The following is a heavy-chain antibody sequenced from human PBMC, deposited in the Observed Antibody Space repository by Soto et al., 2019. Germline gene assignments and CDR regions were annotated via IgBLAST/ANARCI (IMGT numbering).Heavy chain of an antibody. CDR1: GFTFDNYA. CDR2: ITGSGENT. CDR3: AKVSLGATTITDFYYYGMDV. V-gene: IGHV3-23*01. D-gene: IGHD1-26*01. Sequence: GGSLRLSCAASGFTFDNYAMNWVRQAPGKGLEWVSGITGSGENTYYADSVKGRFTISRDNSKNTLYVQLNSLRVEDTAIYYCAKVSLGATTITDFYYYGMDVWGQGTMVTVSS. J-gene: IGHJ6*02.